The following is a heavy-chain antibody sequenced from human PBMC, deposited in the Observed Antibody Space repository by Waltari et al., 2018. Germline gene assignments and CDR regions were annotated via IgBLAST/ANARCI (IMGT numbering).Heavy chain of an antibody. CDR3: ARRLIVTGSVFLDFYDS. CDR1: DYILTNYW. Sequence: EVLLVQSGAEVKKPGESLRISCKGPDYILTNYWIGWVRQTPGKGLEWMGVSYPGDSGTTDSPSCQGQVTISADMSISTTYLQWSSLKPSDTATYYCARRLIVTGSVFLDFYDSWGLGTQVTVSS. D-gene: IGHD2-8*02. CDR2: SYPGDSGT. J-gene: IGHJ4*02. V-gene: IGHV5-51*01.